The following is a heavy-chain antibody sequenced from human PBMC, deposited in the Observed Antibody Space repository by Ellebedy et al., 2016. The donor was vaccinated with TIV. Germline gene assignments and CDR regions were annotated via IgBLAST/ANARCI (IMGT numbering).Heavy chain of an antibody. CDR1: GYTFTSYG. V-gene: IGHV1-18*01. CDR2: ISAYNGNT. D-gene: IGHD1-14*01. J-gene: IGHJ4*02. Sequence: AASVKVSCKASGYTFTSYGISWVRQAPGQRLEWMGWISAYNGNTYYEQNLQSRVTLTIDTSTSTAYMELRSLRSDDTALYYCATKGAELTAPGFWGQGTLVTVSS. CDR3: ATKGAELTAPGF.